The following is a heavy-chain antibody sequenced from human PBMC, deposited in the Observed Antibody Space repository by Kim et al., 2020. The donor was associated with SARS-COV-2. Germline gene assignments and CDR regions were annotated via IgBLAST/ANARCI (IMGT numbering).Heavy chain of an antibody. Sequence: GGSLRLSCAASGFTFSTYAMHWVRQAPGKGLEWVSTISFSGATTFYADSVKARFTISRDNSKSTLYLQMDSLRAEDPAVYFCTRKNVPMAGGNCFDP. J-gene: IGHJ5*02. D-gene: IGHD2-21*01. CDR3: TRKNVPMAGGNCFDP. V-gene: IGHV3-23*01. CDR2: ISFSGATT. CDR1: GFTFSTYA.